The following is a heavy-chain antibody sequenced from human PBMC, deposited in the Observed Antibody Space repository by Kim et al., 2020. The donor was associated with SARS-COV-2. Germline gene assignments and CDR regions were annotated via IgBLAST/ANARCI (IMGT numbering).Heavy chain of an antibody. Sequence: SVKVSCKASGGTFSSYAISWVRQAPGQGLEWMGGIIPIFGTANYAQKFQGRVTITADESTSTAYMELSSLRSEDTAVYYCARDRVVATWLVAAGTRWFDPWGQGTLVTVSS. CDR2: IIPIFGTA. V-gene: IGHV1-69*13. D-gene: IGHD6-13*01. CDR1: GGTFSSYA. J-gene: IGHJ5*02. CDR3: ARDRVVATWLVAAGTRWFDP.